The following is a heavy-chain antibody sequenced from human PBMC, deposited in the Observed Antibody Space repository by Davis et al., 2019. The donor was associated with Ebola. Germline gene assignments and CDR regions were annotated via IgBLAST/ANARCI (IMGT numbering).Heavy chain of an antibody. CDR1: GFTFSSDS. D-gene: IGHD4-17*01. J-gene: IGHJ4*02. Sequence: ESLKISCAASGFTFSSDSMNWLRQAPGKGLEWVSSISSSSSYIYYADSVKGRFTISRDNAKNSLYLQMNSLRAEDTAVYYCARAGVIGDYLLDYWGQGTLVTVSS. CDR2: ISSSSSYI. V-gene: IGHV3-21*01. CDR3: ARAGVIGDYLLDY.